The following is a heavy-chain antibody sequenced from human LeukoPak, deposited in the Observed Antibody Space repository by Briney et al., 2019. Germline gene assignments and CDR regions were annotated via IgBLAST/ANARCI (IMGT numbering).Heavy chain of an antibody. J-gene: IGHJ4*02. CDR1: GFTVSSNY. CDR3: ARDDGSSCFSY. Sequence: GGSLRLSCAASGFTVSSNYMSWVRQAPGKGLEWVGSTKPDGSEKYYVDSVKGRFTISRDNAKNSLYLQMNGLRAEDTAVYYCARDDGSSCFSYWGQGTLVTVSS. CDR2: TKPDGSEK. D-gene: IGHD3-10*01. V-gene: IGHV3-7*01.